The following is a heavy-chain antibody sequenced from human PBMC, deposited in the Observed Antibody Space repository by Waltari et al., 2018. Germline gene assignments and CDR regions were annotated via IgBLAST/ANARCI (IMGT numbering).Heavy chain of an antibody. Sequence: QVQLVQSGAEVKKPGASVKVSCKASGYTFTSYGISWVRQAPGQGLEWMGGSRAYKGNTKCAQKLQGRATMTTGTATSTGYMELRSLRSDDTAVYYCARDRVRGWFDPWGQGTLVTVSS. CDR1: GYTFTSYG. V-gene: IGHV1-18*01. CDR2: SRAYKGNT. D-gene: IGHD3-10*01. CDR3: ARDRVRGWFDP. J-gene: IGHJ5*02.